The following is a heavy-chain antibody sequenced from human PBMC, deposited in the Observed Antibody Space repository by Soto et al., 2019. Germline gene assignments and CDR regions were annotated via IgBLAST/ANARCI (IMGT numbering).Heavy chain of an antibody. V-gene: IGHV4-4*02. Sequence: QVLLQESGPGLVKPSGTLSLTCDVSGDSISVNTWWRWVRQTPGKGLEWTGEILHSGSVNYNPSLKSRVTIAIDKSKNQVSMRQSSMTTADTALYYSADLVGRGKFSRLQYWGQGTLGTAAS. J-gene: IGHJ1*01. CDR2: ILHSGSV. CDR3: ADLVGRGKFSRLQY. D-gene: IGHD6-6*01. CDR1: GDSISVNTW.